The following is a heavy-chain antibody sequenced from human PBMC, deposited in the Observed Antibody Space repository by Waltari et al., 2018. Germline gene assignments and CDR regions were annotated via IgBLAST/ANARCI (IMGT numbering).Heavy chain of an antibody. V-gene: IGHV4-34*01. CDR2: INHSGST. J-gene: IGHJ5*02. CDR3: ARGRRIAARLDRGIDP. Sequence: QVQLQQWGAGLLKPSETLSLTCAVYGGSFSGYYWSWIRQPPGKGLEWIGEINHSGSTNYNPSLKSRVTISVDTSKNQCSLKLSSVTAADTAVYYCARGRRIAARLDRGIDPWGQGTLVTVSS. D-gene: IGHD6-6*01. CDR1: GGSFSGYY.